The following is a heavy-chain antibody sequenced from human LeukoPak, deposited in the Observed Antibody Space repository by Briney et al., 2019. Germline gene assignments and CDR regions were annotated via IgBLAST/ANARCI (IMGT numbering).Heavy chain of an antibody. D-gene: IGHD3-10*01. CDR3: ARGRTMVRGPNFDY. CDR1: GGSFSGYY. CDR2: INHSGST. V-gene: IGHV4-34*01. Sequence: SETLSLTCAVYGGSFSGYYWSWIRQPPGKGLEWIGEINHSGSTNYNPSLKSRVTISVDTSKNQFSLKLSSVTAADTAVYYCARGRTMVRGPNFDYWGQGTLVTVSS. J-gene: IGHJ4*02.